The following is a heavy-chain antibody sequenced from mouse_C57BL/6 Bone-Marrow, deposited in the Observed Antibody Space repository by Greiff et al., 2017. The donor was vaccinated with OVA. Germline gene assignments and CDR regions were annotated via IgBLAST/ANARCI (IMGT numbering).Heavy chain of an antibody. CDR2: IRNKANNNAT. CDR3: TGVLLCKAMDY. D-gene: IGHD2-1*01. Sequence: EVKLVESGGGFVQPGGSMKLSCAASGFTFSDAWMDWVRQSPEKGLEWVAEIRNKANNNATYYAESVKGRFTISRDDSKSSVYLHMSSLRAEDTGIYDCTGVLLCKAMDYWGQGTSVTVSS. V-gene: IGHV6-6*01. J-gene: IGHJ4*01. CDR1: GFTFSDAW.